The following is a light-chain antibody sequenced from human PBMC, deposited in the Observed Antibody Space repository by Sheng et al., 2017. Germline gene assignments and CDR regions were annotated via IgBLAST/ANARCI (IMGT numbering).Light chain of an antibody. V-gene: IGKV1-13*02. CDR1: QGISSA. Sequence: AIQLTQSPSSLSASVGDRVTITCRASQGISSALAWYQQIPGKAPKLLIYGASDLQTGVPSRFSGIGSGRDFTLFIANLQPDDSATYYCQQANTFPWTFGQGTKLDIK. CDR3: QQANTFPWT. CDR2: GAS. J-gene: IGKJ1*01.